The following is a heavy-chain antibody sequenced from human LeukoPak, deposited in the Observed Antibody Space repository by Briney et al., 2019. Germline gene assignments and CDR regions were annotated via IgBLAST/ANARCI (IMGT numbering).Heavy chain of an antibody. J-gene: IGHJ4*02. CDR1: GGTFSSYA. V-gene: IGHV1-69*05. CDR2: IIPIFGTA. CDR3: AREGANTFTDYYFDY. Sequence: SVKVSCKASGGTFSSYAISWVRQAPGQGLEWMGGIIPIFGTANYAQKFQGRVTMTTDTSTSTAYMELRSLRSDDTAVYYCAREGANTFTDYYFDYWGQGTLVTVSS. D-gene: IGHD2/OR15-2a*01.